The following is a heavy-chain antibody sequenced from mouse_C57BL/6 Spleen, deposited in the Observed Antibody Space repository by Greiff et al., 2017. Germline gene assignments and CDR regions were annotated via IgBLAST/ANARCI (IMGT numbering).Heavy chain of an antibody. CDR3: RITTVVADYFDY. V-gene: IGHV1-50*01. D-gene: IGHD1-1*01. CDR1: GYTFTSYW. CDR2: IDPSDSYT. J-gene: IGHJ2*01. Sequence: VQLQESGAELVKPGASVKLSCKASGYTFTSYWMQWVKQRPGQGLEWIGEIDPSDSYTNYNQKFKGKATLTVDTSSSTAYMQLSSLTSEDSAVYYCRITTVVADYFDYWGQGTTLTVSS.